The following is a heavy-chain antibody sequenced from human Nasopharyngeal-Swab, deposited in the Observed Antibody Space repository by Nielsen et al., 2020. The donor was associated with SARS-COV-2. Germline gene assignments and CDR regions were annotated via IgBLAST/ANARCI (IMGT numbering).Heavy chain of an antibody. J-gene: IGHJ4*02. Sequence: LSLTCAASGFTFDDYAMHWVRQAPGKGLEWVSGISWNSGSIGYADSVKGRFTISRDNAKNSLYLQMNSLRAEDTALYYCAKLGPPETDSTFDYWGQGTLVTVSS. CDR3: AKLGPPETDSTFDY. CDR1: GFTFDDYA. CDR2: ISWNSGSI. D-gene: IGHD1-1*01. V-gene: IGHV3-9*01.